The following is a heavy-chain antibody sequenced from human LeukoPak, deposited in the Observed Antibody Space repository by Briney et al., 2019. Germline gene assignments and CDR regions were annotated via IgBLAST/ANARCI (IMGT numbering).Heavy chain of an antibody. D-gene: IGHD1-26*01. Sequence: PSETLSLTCGVSGASITTTSFDWAWIRQPPGQDLEWIATISSSGTAYYNPSLMNRVTISVDTSKNQFSLDLRSVTAADTGLFYCARFKGGTGFDYWGQGILVIVSS. V-gene: IGHV4-39*01. CDR1: GASITTTSFD. CDR2: ISSSGTA. CDR3: ARFKGGTGFDY. J-gene: IGHJ4*02.